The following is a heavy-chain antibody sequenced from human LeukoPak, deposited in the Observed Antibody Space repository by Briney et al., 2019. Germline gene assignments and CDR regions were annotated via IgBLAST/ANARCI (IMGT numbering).Heavy chain of an antibody. J-gene: IGHJ4*02. CDR3: ARGGIYCSSTSCAFPMGGY. D-gene: IGHD2-2*01. CDR1: GFTFSSYA. V-gene: IGHV3-30-3*01. Sequence: PGGSLRLSCAASGFTFSSYAMHWVRQAPGKGLEWVAVISYDGSNKYYADSVKGRFTISRDNSKNTLYLQMNSQRAEDTAVYYCARGGIYCSSTSCAFPMGGYWGQGTLVTVSS. CDR2: ISYDGSNK.